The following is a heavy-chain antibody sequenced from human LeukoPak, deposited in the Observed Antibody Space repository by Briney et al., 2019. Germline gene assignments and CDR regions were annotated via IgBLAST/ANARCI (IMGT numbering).Heavy chain of an antibody. V-gene: IGHV3-7*03. CDR1: GFSFSGYS. D-gene: IGHD3-16*01. CDR3: ARGGGLDV. Sequence: GGSLRLSCAASGFSFSGYSMNWARQAPGKGLEWVASINHNGNVNYYVDSVKGRFTISRDNAKNSLYLQMSNLRAEDTAVYFCARGGGLDVWGQGATVTVSS. CDR2: INHNGNVN. J-gene: IGHJ6*02.